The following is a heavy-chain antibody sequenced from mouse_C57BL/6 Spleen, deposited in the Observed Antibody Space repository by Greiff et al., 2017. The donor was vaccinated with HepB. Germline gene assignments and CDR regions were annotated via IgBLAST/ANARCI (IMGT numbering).Heavy chain of an antibody. J-gene: IGHJ3*01. CDR2: INPGSGGT. CDR3: ARYDYDEKGFAY. Sequence: VKLMESGAELVRPGTSVKVSCKASGYAFTNYLIEWVKQRPGQGLEWIGVINPGSGGTNYNEKFKGKATLTADKSSSTAYMQLSSLTSEDSAVYFCARYDYDEKGFAYWGQGTLVTVSA. CDR1: GYAFTNYL. V-gene: IGHV1-54*01. D-gene: IGHD2-4*01.